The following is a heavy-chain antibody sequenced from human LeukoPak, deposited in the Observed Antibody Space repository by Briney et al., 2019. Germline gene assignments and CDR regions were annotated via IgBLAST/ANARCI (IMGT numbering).Heavy chain of an antibody. Sequence: SETLSLTCTVSGGSISSGDYYWSWIRQPPGKGLEWIGYIYYSGSTYYNPSLKSRVTISVDTSKNQFSLKLSSVTAADTAVYYCAREKGYYGSGSYYPQWGQGTLVTVSS. J-gene: IGHJ4*02. D-gene: IGHD3-10*01. CDR3: AREKGYYGSGSYYPQ. CDR2: IYYSGST. CDR1: GGSISSGDYY. V-gene: IGHV4-30-4*01.